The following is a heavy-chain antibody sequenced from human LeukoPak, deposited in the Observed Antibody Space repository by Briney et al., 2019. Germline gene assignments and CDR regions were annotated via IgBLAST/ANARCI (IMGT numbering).Heavy chain of an antibody. V-gene: IGHV1-69*13. Sequence: GASVKVSCKASGGTFSSYAISWVRQAPGQGLGWMGGIIPIFGTANYAQKFQGRVTITADESTSTAYMELSSLRSEDTAVYYCARLTYYDFWSGYYSAFDIWGQGTMVTVSS. J-gene: IGHJ3*02. CDR2: IIPIFGTA. CDR3: ARLTYYDFWSGYYSAFDI. D-gene: IGHD3-3*01. CDR1: GGTFSSYA.